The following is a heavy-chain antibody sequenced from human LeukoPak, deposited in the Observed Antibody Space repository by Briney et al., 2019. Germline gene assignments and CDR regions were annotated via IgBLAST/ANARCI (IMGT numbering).Heavy chain of an antibody. CDR3: ARGIGDDFWSGYWFDP. CDR1: GYTFTSYY. J-gene: IGHJ5*02. Sequence: GASVKVSCKASGYTFTSYYMHWVRQAPGQGLEWMGIINPSGGSTSYAQKFQGRVTMTRDTSTSTVYMELSSLRSEDTAVYYCARGIGDDFWSGYWFDPWGQGTLVTVSS. CDR2: INPSGGST. D-gene: IGHD3-3*01. V-gene: IGHV1-46*01.